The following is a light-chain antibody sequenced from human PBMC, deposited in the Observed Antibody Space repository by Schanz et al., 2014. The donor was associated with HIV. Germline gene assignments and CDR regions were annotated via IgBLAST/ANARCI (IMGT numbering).Light chain of an antibody. J-gene: IGLJ2*01. CDR3: SSYAGDSKLI. Sequence: QSVLTQPPSASGSPGQSVAISCTGSESDVGGYNYVSWHQQHPGKAPKLMIYDVTDRPSGVPDRFSGSKSGNTASLTVSGLQAEDEAEYYCSSYAGDSKLIFGGGTKLTVL. CDR1: ESDVGGYNY. V-gene: IGLV2-8*01. CDR2: DVT.